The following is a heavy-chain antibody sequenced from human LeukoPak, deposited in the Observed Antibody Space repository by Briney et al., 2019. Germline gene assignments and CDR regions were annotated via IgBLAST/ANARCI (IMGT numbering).Heavy chain of an antibody. D-gene: IGHD4-11*01. Sequence: PSETLSLTCTVSGGSISSSSYYWGWIRQPPGKGLEWIGSIYYSGSTYYNPSLKSRVTISVDKSRNHFSLNLSSVTAADTAVYFCARTRGTVTTGYWFDPWGQGTLVTVSS. V-gene: IGHV4-39*07. CDR1: GGSISSSSYY. CDR3: ARTRGTVTTGYWFDP. CDR2: IYYSGST. J-gene: IGHJ5*02.